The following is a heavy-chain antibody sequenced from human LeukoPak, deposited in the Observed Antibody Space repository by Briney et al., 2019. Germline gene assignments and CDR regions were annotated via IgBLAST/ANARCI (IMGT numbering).Heavy chain of an antibody. D-gene: IGHD3-9*01. Sequence: GGSLRLSCAASGFTFSSYSMNWVRQAPGKGLEWVSSISSSSSYIYYADSVKGRFTISRDNAKNSLYLQMNSLRAEDTAVYYCARFLAGTRHFHFYHYMDVWGKGTTVTISS. CDR1: GFTFSSYS. J-gene: IGHJ6*03. V-gene: IGHV3-21*01. CDR3: ARFLAGTRHFHFYHYMDV. CDR2: ISSSSSYI.